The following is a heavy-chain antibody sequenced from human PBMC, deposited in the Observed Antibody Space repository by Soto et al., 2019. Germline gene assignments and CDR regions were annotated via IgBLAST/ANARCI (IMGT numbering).Heavy chain of an antibody. CDR3: ARHRYDLDAFDI. CDR1: GFTFSSYS. Sequence: PGGSLRLSCAASGFTFSSYSMNWVRQAPGKGLEWVSSISSSSSYIYYADSVKGRFTISRDNAKNSLYLQMNSLRAEDTAVYYCARHRYDLDAFDIWGQGTMVTVSS. D-gene: IGHD2-2*01. J-gene: IGHJ3*02. CDR2: ISSSSSYI. V-gene: IGHV3-21*01.